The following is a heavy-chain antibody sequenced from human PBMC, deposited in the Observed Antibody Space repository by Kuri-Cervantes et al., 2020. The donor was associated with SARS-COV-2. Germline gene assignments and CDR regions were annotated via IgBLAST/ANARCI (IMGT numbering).Heavy chain of an antibody. CDR3: ARPYCSITTCYDGTFDS. J-gene: IGHJ4*02. CDR2: FIPMSGTS. CDR1: GGNFSGEV. V-gene: IGHV1-69*13. D-gene: IGHD2-2*01. Sequence: SVKVSCKASGGNFSGEVVSRVRQAPGQGLEWMGGFIPMSGTSNYAQKFQGRLTISADEYTNTAYMELSSLRSEDTAVYYCARPYCSITTCYDGTFDSWGQGTLVTVSS.